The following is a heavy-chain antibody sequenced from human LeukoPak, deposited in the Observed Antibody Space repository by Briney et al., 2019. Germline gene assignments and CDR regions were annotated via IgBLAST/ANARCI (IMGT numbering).Heavy chain of an antibody. CDR3: ARGGDGYNYFDY. CDR1: GGSISGGNHY. CDR2: IYNSGTT. V-gene: IGHV4-61*02. J-gene: IGHJ4*02. Sequence: SETLSLTCAVSGGSISGGNHYWSWIRQPAGKELEWIGRIYNSGTTNYNPSLKSRVTISVDTSKNHFSLKLTSVTAADTAVYYCARGGDGYNYFDYWGRGTLVTVSS. D-gene: IGHD5-24*01.